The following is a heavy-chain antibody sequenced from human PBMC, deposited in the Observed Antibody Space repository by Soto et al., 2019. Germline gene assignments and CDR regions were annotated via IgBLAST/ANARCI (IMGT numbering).Heavy chain of an antibody. J-gene: IGHJ6*02. CDR3: AKDWSYGLDV. V-gene: IGHV3-74*01. CDR2: VNSDGSNT. Sequence: LRLSCAASGFSFSNTWMHWVRQAPGKGLVWVSHVNSDGSNTNYADFVKGRFTVSRDNARSTVYLQMNSLRADDTAVYYCAKDWSYGLDVWGQGTTVTVSS. CDR1: GFSFSNTW. D-gene: IGHD3-9*01.